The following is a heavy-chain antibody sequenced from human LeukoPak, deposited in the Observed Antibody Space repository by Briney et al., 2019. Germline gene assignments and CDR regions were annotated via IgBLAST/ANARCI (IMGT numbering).Heavy chain of an antibody. CDR1: GYTFIGYY. J-gene: IGHJ4*02. V-gene: IGHV1-2*02. Sequence: ASVKVSCKASGYTFIGYYIHWVRQAPGQGPEWMGWINPNSGGTNYAQKFQGRVTMTRDTSISTVYMELSRLRSDDTALYYCARFRYSYGFDYWGQGTLVTVSS. D-gene: IGHD5-18*01. CDR3: ARFRYSYGFDY. CDR2: INPNSGGT.